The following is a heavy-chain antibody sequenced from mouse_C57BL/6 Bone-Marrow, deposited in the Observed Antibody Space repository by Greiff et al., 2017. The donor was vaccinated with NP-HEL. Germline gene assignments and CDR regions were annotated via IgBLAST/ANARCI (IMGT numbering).Heavy chain of an antibody. D-gene: IGHD1-1*01. CDR2: IHPNSGST. Sequence: QVQLQQPGAELVKPGASVKLSCKASGYTFTSYWMHWVKQRPGQGLEWIGMIHPNSGSTNYNEKFKSKATLTVDKSSSTAYMQLSSLTSEDSAVYYCARCPLLLRSYSFDYWGQGTTLTVSS. J-gene: IGHJ2*01. V-gene: IGHV1-64*01. CDR3: ARCPLLLRSYSFDY. CDR1: GYTFTSYW.